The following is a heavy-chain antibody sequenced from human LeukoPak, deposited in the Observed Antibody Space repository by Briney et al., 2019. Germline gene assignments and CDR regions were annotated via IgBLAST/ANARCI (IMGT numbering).Heavy chain of an antibody. V-gene: IGHV5-51*01. CDR1: GYSFTSYW. CDR3: ARRPTYDSSGYYPNWFDP. Sequence: GESLKISCKGSGYSFTSYWIGWVRQMPGKGLEWMGIIYTGDSDTRYSPSFQGQVTISADKSISTAYLQWSSLKASDTAMYYCARRPTYDSSGYYPNWFDPWGQGTLVTVSS. J-gene: IGHJ5*02. D-gene: IGHD3-22*01. CDR2: IYTGDSDT.